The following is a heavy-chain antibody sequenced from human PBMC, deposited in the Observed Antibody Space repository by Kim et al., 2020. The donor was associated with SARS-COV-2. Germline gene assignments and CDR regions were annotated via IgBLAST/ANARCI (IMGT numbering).Heavy chain of an antibody. J-gene: IGHJ4*02. CDR3: AKANSHWFFDL. CDR2: ISWNSGTK. Sequence: GGSQRLSCAASGYTFGDYAMHWVRQAPGRGLEWVSSISWNSGTKDYADSVKGRFTISRDNSKYSLYLQMDSLRPEDTAFYYCAKANSHWFFDLWGQGTLVTVSS. V-gene: IGHV3-9*01. CDR1: GYTFGDYA. D-gene: IGHD3-9*01.